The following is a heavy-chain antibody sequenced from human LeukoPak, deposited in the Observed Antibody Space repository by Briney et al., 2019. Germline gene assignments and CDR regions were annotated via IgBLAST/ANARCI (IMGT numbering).Heavy chain of an antibody. Sequence: SETLSLTCTVSGGSISSYYWSWIRQPPGKGLEWIGYIYSSESTNYNPSLKSRVTISVDTSENQFSLKLRSVTAADTAVYYCARDCEFFSGYYYGMDVWGQGTTVTVSS. V-gene: IGHV4-59*01. D-gene: IGHD3-10*01. CDR1: GGSISSYY. CDR3: ARDCEFFSGYYYGMDV. J-gene: IGHJ6*02. CDR2: IYSSEST.